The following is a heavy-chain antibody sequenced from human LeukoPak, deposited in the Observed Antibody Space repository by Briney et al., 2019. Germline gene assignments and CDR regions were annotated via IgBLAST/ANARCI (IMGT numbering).Heavy chain of an antibody. Sequence: GGSLRLSCAASGFTFSSYSMNWVRQAPGKGLEWVSYISSSGSTIYYADSVKGRFTISRDNAKNSLYLQMNSLRAEDTAVYYCARLIAAAGPGYWGQGTLVTVSS. CDR3: ARLIAAAGPGY. J-gene: IGHJ4*02. CDR2: ISSSGSTI. CDR1: GFTFSSYS. D-gene: IGHD6-13*01. V-gene: IGHV3-48*04.